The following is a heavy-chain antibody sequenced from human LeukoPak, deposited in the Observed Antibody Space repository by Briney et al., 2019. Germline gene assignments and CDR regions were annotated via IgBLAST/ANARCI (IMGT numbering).Heavy chain of an antibody. CDR2: ISTTGTTI. V-gene: IGHV3-48*02. J-gene: IGHJ4*02. CDR3: ARVWQDYSGVDY. CDR1: GFTFSAYH. Sequence: GGSLRLSCAASGFTFSAYHINWVRQAPGKGLEWISYISTTGTTIHYAYSVKGRFAISRDNAKSSLYLQMNSLRDEDTAVYYCARVWQDYSGVDYWGQGTLVTVSS. D-gene: IGHD2-21*01.